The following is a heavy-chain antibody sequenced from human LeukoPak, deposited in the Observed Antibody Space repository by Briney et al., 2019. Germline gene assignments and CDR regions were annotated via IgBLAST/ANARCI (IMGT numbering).Heavy chain of an antibody. V-gene: IGHV3-13*01. CDR2: IGVAGDT. Sequence: GGSLRLSCAASGFTLSSYDMHWVRQVTGKGLEWVSAIGVAGDTYYPGSVKGRFIITRENAKNSLYLQMNSLRVEDTAVYYCARDPPGIAASGTYYWGQGTLVTVSS. D-gene: IGHD6-13*01. CDR1: GFTLSSYD. J-gene: IGHJ4*02. CDR3: ARDPPGIAASGTYY.